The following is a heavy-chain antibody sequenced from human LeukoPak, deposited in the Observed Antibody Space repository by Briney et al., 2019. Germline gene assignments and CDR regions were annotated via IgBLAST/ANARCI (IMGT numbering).Heavy chain of an antibody. CDR1: GFTFSSYS. CDR2: ISSSSSYI. V-gene: IGHV3-21*01. J-gene: IGHJ4*02. D-gene: IGHD5-24*01. CDR3: ARDTLRDGYVGY. Sequence: PGGSLRLSCAASGFTFSSYSMNWVRQAPGKGLEWVSSISSSSSYIYYADSVKGRFTISRDNAKNSLYLQMNSLRAEDTAVYYCARDTLRDGYVGYWGQGTLVTVSS.